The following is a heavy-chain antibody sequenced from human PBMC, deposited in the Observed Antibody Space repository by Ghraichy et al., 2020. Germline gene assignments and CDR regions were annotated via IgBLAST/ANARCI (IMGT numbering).Heavy chain of an antibody. CDR1: GFTFSSYA. CDR3: AREGGNYCSGGSCSRDFDY. Sequence: GSLRLSCAASGFTFSSYAMDWVRQAPGKGLEWLSYITSSGTTIYYADSVKGRFTISRDNAKNSLYLQMSSLRDEDTAVYYCAREGGNYCSGGSCSRDFDYWGQGTLVTVPS. D-gene: IGHD2-15*01. V-gene: IGHV3-48*02. J-gene: IGHJ4*02. CDR2: ITSSGTTI.